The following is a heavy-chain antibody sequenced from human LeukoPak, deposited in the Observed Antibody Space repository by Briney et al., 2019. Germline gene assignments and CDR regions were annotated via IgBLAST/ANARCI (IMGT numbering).Heavy chain of an antibody. CDR1: RYTFTGFY. V-gene: IGHV1-2*02. CDR2: INPNTGDT. D-gene: IGHD3-9*01. J-gene: IGHJ4*02. Sequence: GASVKVSCKASRYTFTGFYIHWVRQAPGQGLEWMGWINPNTGDTNYAQTFQGRVSMTRDPSITTAYMELSRLRSDDTAIYYCARDPLLTGYYWLYYFDYWGQGTLVTVSS. CDR3: ARDPLLTGYYWLYYFDY.